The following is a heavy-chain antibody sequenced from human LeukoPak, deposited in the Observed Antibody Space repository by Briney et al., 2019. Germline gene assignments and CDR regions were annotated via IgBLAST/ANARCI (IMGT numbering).Heavy chain of an antibody. V-gene: IGHV1-69*04. D-gene: IGHD6-13*01. J-gene: IGHJ6*02. CDR1: GGTFSTYA. CDR2: IIPILDIA. CDR3: ARGHGYSSSPFDYYYYYGMDV. Sequence: ASVKVSCKASGGTFSTYAISWVRQAPGQGLEWMGRIIPILDIANYAQKFQGRVTITADKSTSTVYMVLSSLKSEDTAVYYCARGHGYSSSPFDYYYYYGMDVWGQGTTVTVSS.